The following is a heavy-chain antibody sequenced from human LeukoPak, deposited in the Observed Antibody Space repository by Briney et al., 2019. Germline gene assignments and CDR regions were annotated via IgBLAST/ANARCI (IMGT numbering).Heavy chain of an antibody. CDR3: ASSLKGWFDP. CDR1: GFTLSSYS. J-gene: IGHJ5*02. V-gene: IGHV3-48*01. CDR2: ISSSRSTI. Sequence: GGSLRLSCAASGFTLSSYSMNWVRQAPGKGLEWVSYISSSRSTIYYADSVKGRFTISRDNAKNSLYLQMNSLRAEDTAVYYCASSLKGWFDPWGQGTLVTVSS.